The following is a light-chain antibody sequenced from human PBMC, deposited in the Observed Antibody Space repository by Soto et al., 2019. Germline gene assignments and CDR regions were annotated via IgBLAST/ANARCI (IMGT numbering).Light chain of an antibody. Sequence: EIVLTQSPGTLSLSPGERATLPCIASQSVKSSYLAWYQHKPGQAPRLLIYGASSRANGIPDRFSGSGSWTDLTLTINRLEPEDFAVYYCQQYGNSRTFGQGTKVDIK. J-gene: IGKJ1*01. V-gene: IGKV3-20*01. CDR1: QSVKSSY. CDR2: GAS. CDR3: QQYGNSRT.